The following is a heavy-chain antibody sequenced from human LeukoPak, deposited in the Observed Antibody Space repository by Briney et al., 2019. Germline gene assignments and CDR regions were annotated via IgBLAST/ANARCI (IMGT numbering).Heavy chain of an antibody. Sequence: GGSLRLSCAASGFTFSSFAMSWVRQAPGKGLEWVSYISSSNSTIYYRDSVKGGFTIYRQNAENSLYLQINSLRAEDTAVYYCARGSNSGRGALDFWGQGTLVTVSS. CDR2: ISSSNSTI. CDR3: ARGSNSGRGALDF. J-gene: IGHJ4*02. CDR1: GFTFSSFA. V-gene: IGHV3-48*04. D-gene: IGHD3-10*02.